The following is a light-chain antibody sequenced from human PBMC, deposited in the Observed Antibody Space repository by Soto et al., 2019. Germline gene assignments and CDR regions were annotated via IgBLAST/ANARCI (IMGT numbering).Light chain of an antibody. V-gene: IGKV1-9*01. CDR1: QGISSF. J-gene: IGKJ4*01. CDR3: TQLESYPST. CDR2: AAS. Sequence: IQLTQSPSSLSASVGDRVTITCRASQGISSFLAWYQQKPGKAPKLLIYAASTLQIGVPSRFSCSGSGTDFTITISSLQPEDFATYYCTQLESYPSTFGGGTKVEIK.